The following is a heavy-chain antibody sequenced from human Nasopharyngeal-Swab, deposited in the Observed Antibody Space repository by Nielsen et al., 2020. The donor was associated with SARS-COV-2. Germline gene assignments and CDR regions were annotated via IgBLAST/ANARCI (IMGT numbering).Heavy chain of an antibody. CDR3: ARVSRYYYMDV. J-gene: IGHJ6*03. Sequence: WIRQPPGKGLEWIGEINHSGSTNYNPSLKSRVTISVDTSKNQFPLKLSSVTAADTAVYYCARVSRYYYMDVWGKGTTVTVSS. CDR2: INHSGST. V-gene: IGHV4-34*09.